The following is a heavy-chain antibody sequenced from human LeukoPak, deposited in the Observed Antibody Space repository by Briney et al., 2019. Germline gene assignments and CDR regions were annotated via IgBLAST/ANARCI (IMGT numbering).Heavy chain of an antibody. V-gene: IGHV4-4*07. D-gene: IGHD6-13*01. CDR1: GGSISSYY. J-gene: IGHJ3*02. CDR3: ARDPKLAAAGTGDAFDI. Sequence: SETLSLTCTVSGGSISSYYWSWIRQPAGKGLEWIGRIFTSGSTDYNPSLKSRVTMSVDASKNQFSLKLSSVTAADTAVYYCARDPKLAAAGTGDAFDIWGQGTVVTVSS. CDR2: IFTSGST.